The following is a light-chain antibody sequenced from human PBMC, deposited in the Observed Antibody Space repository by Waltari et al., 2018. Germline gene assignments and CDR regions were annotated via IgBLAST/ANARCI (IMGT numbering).Light chain of an antibody. Sequence: EIVMTQSPTTLSASPGERVTLSCSASQSISTNLAWYQQKFGQAPRLLIDGASTTATGSPARFSGRGSGTEFTLTISSLQSEDFAVYYCQQYNDWPKTFGQGTTVEI. J-gene: IGKJ1*01. CDR2: GAS. CDR1: QSISTN. CDR3: QQYNDWPKT. V-gene: IGKV3-15*01.